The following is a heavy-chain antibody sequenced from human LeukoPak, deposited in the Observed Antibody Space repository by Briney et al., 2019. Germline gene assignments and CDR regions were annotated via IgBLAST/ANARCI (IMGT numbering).Heavy chain of an antibody. CDR1: GGSISTYY. D-gene: IGHD1-1*01. J-gene: IGHJ4*02. Sequence: SETLSLTCTVSGGSISTYYWSWIRQPPGKGLEWFGYISYTVTTNYNPSLKSRVTISVDTSKNQFSLKLSSVTAVDTAVYYCARVGDWNDLVYWGQGTLVTVSS. V-gene: IGHV4-59*01. CDR3: ARVGDWNDLVY. CDR2: ISYTVTT.